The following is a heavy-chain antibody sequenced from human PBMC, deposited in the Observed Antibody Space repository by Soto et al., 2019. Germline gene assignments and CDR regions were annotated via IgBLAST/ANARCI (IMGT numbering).Heavy chain of an antibody. CDR1: GFTFFTSA. D-gene: IGHD2-21*02. CDR3: AADPYCGGDCYFDY. V-gene: IGHV1-58*01. Sequence: SVKVSCKASGFTFFTSAVQWVRQARGQGLEWIGWIVVGSGNTNYAQKFQERVTITRDMSTNTAYMELTSLRSEDTAVYYCAADPYCGGDCYFDYWGQGIMVTVS. J-gene: IGHJ4*02. CDR2: IVVGSGNT.